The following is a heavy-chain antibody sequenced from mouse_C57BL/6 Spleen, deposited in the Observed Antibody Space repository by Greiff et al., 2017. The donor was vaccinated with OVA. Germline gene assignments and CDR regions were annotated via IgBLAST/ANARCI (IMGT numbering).Heavy chain of an antibody. CDR1: GFSLSTSGMG. Sequence: QVTLKVSGPGILQSSPTLSLTCSFSGFSLSTSGMGVSWIRQPSGKGLEWLAHIYWDDDKRYNPSLKSRLTISKDTSSNQVFLKITSVDTADTATYYCARREGYHYSAGYFDYWGQGTTLTVSS. J-gene: IGHJ2*01. V-gene: IGHV8-12*01. CDR3: ARREGYHYSAGYFDY. D-gene: IGHD1-2*01. CDR2: IYWDDDK.